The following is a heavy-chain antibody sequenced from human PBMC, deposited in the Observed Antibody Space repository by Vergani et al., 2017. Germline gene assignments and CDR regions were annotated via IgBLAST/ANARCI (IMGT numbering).Heavy chain of an antibody. J-gene: IGHJ5*02. CDR2: IFYRGST. V-gene: IGHV4-39*07. D-gene: IGHD6-13*01. CDR3: ERQLRETAAAGTVWFDP. Sequence: QLQLQESGPGLVKPSETLSLTCTVSGGSISSSRYYWGWMRQPPGKCLGWIGSIFYRGSTYYNPSLKSRVTISVDTSKNQFSRKLRSVTAAVTAVYYCERQLRETAAAGTVWFDPWGQGTLVTVSS. CDR1: GGSISSSRYY.